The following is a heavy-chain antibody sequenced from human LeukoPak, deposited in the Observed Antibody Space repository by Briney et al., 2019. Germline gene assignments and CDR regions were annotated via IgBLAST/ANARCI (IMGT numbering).Heavy chain of an antibody. CDR2: INPDGSRT. J-gene: IGHJ4*02. CDR1: GFIFSTFW. CDR3: AKSMSGLNDY. Sequence: PGGSLRLSCGGSGFIFSTFWFHWVRQAPGKGLVWVSRINPDGSRTDYADSVKGRFTISRDNAKNTLYLQMNSLRVEDTAVYYCAKSMSGLNDYWGQGTLVSVSS. D-gene: IGHD3-3*01. V-gene: IGHV3-74*01.